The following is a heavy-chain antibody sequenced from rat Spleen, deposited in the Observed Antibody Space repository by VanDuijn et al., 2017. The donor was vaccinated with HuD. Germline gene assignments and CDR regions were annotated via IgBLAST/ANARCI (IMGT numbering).Heavy chain of an antibody. Sequence: EVQLVESGGGLVQPGRSLKLSCAASGFTFSNYDMAWVRQAPTKGLEWVASISYEGSSTYYGDSVKGRFTISRDNAKSTLYLQMNSLRSEDTATYYCARPHSYYYVMDTWGQGASVTVSS. V-gene: IGHV5-22*01. CDR2: ISYEGSST. CDR1: GFTFSNYD. J-gene: IGHJ4*01. CDR3: ARPHSYYYVMDT.